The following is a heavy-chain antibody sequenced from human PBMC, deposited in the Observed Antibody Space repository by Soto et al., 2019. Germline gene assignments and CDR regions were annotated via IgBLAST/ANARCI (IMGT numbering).Heavy chain of an antibody. CDR1: GFSLTTRGMS. J-gene: IGHJ4*02. D-gene: IGHD1-26*01. Sequence: SGPTLVNPPQTLTLTCTFSGFSLTTRGMSVTWIRQPPGKALEWLARMEWDDESFYSTSLRTRLTVSKDTSKNQVVLTMTNMDLVDTATYSCARAYSENYCSFDFWGQGPLVTVSS. V-gene: IGHV2-70*04. CDR2: MEWDDES. CDR3: ARAYSENYCSFDF.